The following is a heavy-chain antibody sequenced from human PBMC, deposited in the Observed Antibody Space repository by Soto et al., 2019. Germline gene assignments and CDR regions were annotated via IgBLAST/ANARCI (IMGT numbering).Heavy chain of an antibody. CDR3: AKANAHIPFDS. V-gene: IGHV3-30*18. J-gene: IGHJ4*02. D-gene: IGHD2-21*01. CDR1: GFTFSSDG. Sequence: QVQLVESGGGVVQPGRSLRLSCAASGFTFSSDGMHWVRQAPGKGLEWVAVISYDGSSQYYAVSVQGRFAISRGNSKNTLYLQMNSLRPEDTALYYCAKANAHIPFDSWGQGTLVTVSS. CDR2: ISYDGSSQ.